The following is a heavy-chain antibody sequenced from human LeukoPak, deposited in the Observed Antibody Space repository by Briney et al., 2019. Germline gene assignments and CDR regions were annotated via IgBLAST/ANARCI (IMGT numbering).Heavy chain of an antibody. CDR3: ARALHMDSSGPLSYYYMDV. V-gene: IGHV4-4*07. Sequence: PSETLSLTCTVSGGSISSYYWSWIRQPAGKGLESIGHIYTSGSTNYNPSLKSRVTMSVDTSKNQFSLKLSSVTAAGTAVYYCARALHMDSSGPLSYYYMDVWGKGTTVTVSS. CDR2: IYTSGST. J-gene: IGHJ6*03. CDR1: GGSISSYY. D-gene: IGHD6-19*01.